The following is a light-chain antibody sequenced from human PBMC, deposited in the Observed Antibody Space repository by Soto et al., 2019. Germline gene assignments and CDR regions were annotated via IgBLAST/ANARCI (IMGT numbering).Light chain of an antibody. J-gene: IGLJ1*01. Sequence: QSALTQPRSVSGSPGQSVAISCTGTSSNVGGYNYVSWFQQHPGKVPKLLIYDVSKRPSGVPDRFSGSKSGNTASLTISGLQAEDEADYYCCSYEGTYTPYVFGTGTKVTVL. CDR3: CSYEGTYTPYV. CDR2: DVS. CDR1: SSNVGGYNY. V-gene: IGLV2-11*01.